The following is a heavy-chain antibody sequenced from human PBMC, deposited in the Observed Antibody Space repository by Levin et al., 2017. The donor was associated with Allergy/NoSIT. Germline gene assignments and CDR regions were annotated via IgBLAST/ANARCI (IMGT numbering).Heavy chain of an antibody. V-gene: IGHV3-30*03. CDR3: AREGRWGEHFDL. CDR2: ISYDGSDK. J-gene: IGHJ2*01. D-gene: IGHD3-16*01. CDR1: GFTFSSYA. Sequence: GESLKISCAASGFTFSSYAMHWVRQAPGKGLEWVAFISYDGSDKSYAESVKGRFTISRDDSKNTLYLQTNSLRAEDTAVYYCAREGRWGEHFDLWGRGTLVTVSS.